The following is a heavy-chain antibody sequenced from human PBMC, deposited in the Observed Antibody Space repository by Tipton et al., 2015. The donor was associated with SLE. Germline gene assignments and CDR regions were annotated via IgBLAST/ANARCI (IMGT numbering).Heavy chain of an antibody. J-gene: IGHJ4*02. Sequence: VQLVQSGGGLVQRGGSLRLSCTASGFTFSRYAMTWVRQAPGKGLEWVSVISGTADSSYRMYYTDSVKGRFTISRDNAKNSLYLQMNSLRAEDTAVYYCAKAKGMIVVVITPHFDYWGQGTLVTVSS. CDR1: GFTFSRYA. V-gene: IGHV3-23*04. D-gene: IGHD3-22*01. CDR2: ISGTADSSYRM. CDR3: AKAKGMIVVVITPHFDY.